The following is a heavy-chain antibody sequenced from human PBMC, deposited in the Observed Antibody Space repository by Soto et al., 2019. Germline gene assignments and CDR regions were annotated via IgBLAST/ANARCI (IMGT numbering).Heavy chain of an antibody. J-gene: IGHJ4*02. CDR2: IYYSGST. Sequence: QLQLQESGPGLVKPSETLSLTCTVSGGSISSSSYYWGWIRQPPGKGLEWIGSIYYSGSTYYNPSLKSRVTISVDTSKNQFSLKLSSVTAADTAVYYCARHEGDYVRAFDYWGQGTLVTVSS. D-gene: IGHD4-17*01. CDR3: ARHEGDYVRAFDY. CDR1: GGSISSSSYY. V-gene: IGHV4-39*01.